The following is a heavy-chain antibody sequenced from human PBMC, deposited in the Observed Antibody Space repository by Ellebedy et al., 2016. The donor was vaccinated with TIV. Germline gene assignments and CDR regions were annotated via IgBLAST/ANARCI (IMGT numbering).Heavy chain of an antibody. D-gene: IGHD6-13*01. CDR2: MYHSGST. CDR3: AKENEVISTWYGKWFDP. J-gene: IGHJ5*02. V-gene: IGHV4-38-2*02. CDR1: NYSISSGYY. Sequence: SETLSLTXTVSNYSISSGYYWGWIRQPPEKGLEWIGSMYHSGSTYYNPSLKSRVTMSVDMSKNQFSLTLSSVTAADTAVYYCAKENEVISTWYGKWFDPWGQGTLVTVSS.